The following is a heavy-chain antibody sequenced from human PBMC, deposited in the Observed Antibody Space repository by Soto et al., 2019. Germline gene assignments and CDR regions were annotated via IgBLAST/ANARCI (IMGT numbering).Heavy chain of an antibody. D-gene: IGHD6-19*01. V-gene: IGHV4-39*01. J-gene: IGHJ6*02. CDR3: ARHEGSGWAGDYYYYGMDV. Sequence: ETLSLTCTVSGGSISSSSYYWGWIRQPPGKGLEWIGSIYYSGSTYYNPSLKSRVTISVDTSKNQFSLKLSSVTAADTAVYYCARHEGSGWAGDYYYYGMDVWGQGTTVTVSS. CDR1: GGSISSSSYY. CDR2: IYYSGST.